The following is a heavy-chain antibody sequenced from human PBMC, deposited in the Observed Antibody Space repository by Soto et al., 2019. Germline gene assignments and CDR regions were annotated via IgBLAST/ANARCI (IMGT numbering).Heavy chain of an antibody. J-gene: IGHJ6*02. V-gene: IGHV3-53*01. CDR1: GSTVSNDY. CDR2: NFSVGST. CDR3: ARPQGAYARHGMDV. Sequence: GGTLRLSCTVSGSTVSNDYITWVRQPQGQGLGWVSINFSVGSTYDADSVNGEFTIPRDHSKNSPYLHMNRLRADDTAACYCARPQGAYARHGMDVWGQGTTGTVSS. D-gene: IGHD2-2*01.